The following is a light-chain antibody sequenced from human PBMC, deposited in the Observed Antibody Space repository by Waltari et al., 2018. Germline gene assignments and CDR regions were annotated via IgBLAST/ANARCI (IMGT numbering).Light chain of an antibody. CDR2: DVS. V-gene: IGLV2-14*03. J-gene: IGLJ2*01. CDR3: SSYRGSDNSVV. Sequence: QSALTQPASVSGSPGQSIPISCTGTSSDVGGYNYVSWYQKHPGKAPKLMIYDVSNRPSGVSYRFSGSKSGNTASLTISGLQAEDEADYYCSSYRGSDNSVVFGGGTKLTVL. CDR1: SSDVGGYNY.